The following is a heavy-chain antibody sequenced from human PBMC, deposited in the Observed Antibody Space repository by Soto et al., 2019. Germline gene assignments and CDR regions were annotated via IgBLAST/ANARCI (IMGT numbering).Heavy chain of an antibody. D-gene: IGHD3-22*01. Sequence: EVQLLESGGGVVQPGGSLRLSCVGSGFTFSSYALNWVRQAPGKGLEWVSAITGTGSTTYYADSVKGRFTISRDNSKDTMYLQMSSLRAEDTAVYYCAKNVWGGYFDKTYYFDYWGQGSLVTVSS. CDR1: GFTFSSYA. V-gene: IGHV3-23*01. CDR2: ITGTGSTT. CDR3: AKNVWGGYFDKTYYFDY. J-gene: IGHJ4*02.